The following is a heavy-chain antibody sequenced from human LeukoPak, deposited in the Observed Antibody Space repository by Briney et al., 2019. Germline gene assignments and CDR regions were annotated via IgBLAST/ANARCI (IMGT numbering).Heavy chain of an antibody. CDR3: ARGSRGSTYYYMDV. J-gene: IGHJ6*03. CDR2: ISGSGGST. CDR1: GFTFSSYA. V-gene: IGHV3-23*01. Sequence: GGSLGLSCAASGFTFSSYAMTWVRQAPGKGLEWVSGISGSGGSTYYADSVKGRFTISRDDSKNTLYLQMNSLRAEDTAVYYCARGSRGSTYYYMDVWGKGTTVTVSS. D-gene: IGHD5-12*01.